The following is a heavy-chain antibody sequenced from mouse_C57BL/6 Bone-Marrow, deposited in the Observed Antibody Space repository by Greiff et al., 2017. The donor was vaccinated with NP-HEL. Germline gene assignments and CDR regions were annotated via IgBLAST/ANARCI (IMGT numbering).Heavy chain of an antibody. J-gene: IGHJ3*01. CDR3: ARDYYDYDVPFAY. CDR2: ISYDGSN. V-gene: IGHV3-6*01. D-gene: IGHD2-4*01. CDR1: GYSITSGYY. Sequence: VQLKESGPGLVKPSQSLSLTCSVTGYSITSGYYWNWIRQFPGNKLEWMGYISYDGSNNYNPSLKNRISITRDTSKNQFFLKLNSVTTEDTATYYCARDYYDYDVPFAYWGQGTLVTVSA.